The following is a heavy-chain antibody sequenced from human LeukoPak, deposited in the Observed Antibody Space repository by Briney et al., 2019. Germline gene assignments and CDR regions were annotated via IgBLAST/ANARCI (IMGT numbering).Heavy chain of an antibody. CDR1: GFTFSSYG. D-gene: IGHD3-16*01. CDR3: AKDHYNYIWGTYEFDH. CDR2: ISYDGNNK. Sequence: GRSLRLSCAASGFTFSSYGMHWVRQAPGKGLEWVAVISYDGNNKFYADSVKGRFTISRDNSKNTLYLQMNSLRAEDTAVYYCAKDHYNYIWGTYEFDHWGQGTLATVSS. V-gene: IGHV3-30*18. J-gene: IGHJ4*02.